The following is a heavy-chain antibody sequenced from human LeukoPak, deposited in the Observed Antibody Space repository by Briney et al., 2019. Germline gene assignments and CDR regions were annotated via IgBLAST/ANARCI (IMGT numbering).Heavy chain of an antibody. CDR1: GASVSSFY. V-gene: IGHV4-59*02. CDR3: ATDNTSVWAFDY. Sequence: SETLSLTCTVSGASVSSFYWSWFRQPPGKGLEWIGYIYYSANTNYNPSLKSRVTISVDTSKNQLSLKLSSVTAADSAVYYCATDNTSVWAFDYWGQGTLVTVSS. J-gene: IGHJ4*02. D-gene: IGHD6-19*01. CDR2: IYYSANT.